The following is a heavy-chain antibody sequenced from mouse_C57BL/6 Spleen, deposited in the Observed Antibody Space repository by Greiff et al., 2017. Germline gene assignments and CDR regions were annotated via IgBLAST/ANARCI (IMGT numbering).Heavy chain of an antibody. CDR2: IHPNSGST. D-gene: IGHD1-1*01. J-gene: IGHJ4*01. CDR3: ARGGYRSSYLYAMDY. CDR1: GYTFTSYW. Sequence: QVQLQQPGAELVKPGASVKLSCKASGYTFTSYWMHWVKQRPGQGLEWIGMIHPNSGSTNYNEKFKSKATLTVDKSSSTAYMQLSSLTSEDSAVYYCARGGYRSSYLYAMDYWGQGTSVTVSS. V-gene: IGHV1-64*01.